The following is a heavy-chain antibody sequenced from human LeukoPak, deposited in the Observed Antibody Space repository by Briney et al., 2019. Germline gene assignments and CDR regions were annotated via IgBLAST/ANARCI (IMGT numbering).Heavy chain of an antibody. D-gene: IGHD6-13*01. CDR3: AQYFAATGESHLDC. CDR2: VYYSGST. V-gene: IGHV4-59*03. CDR1: GGSIRGYY. J-gene: IGHJ4*02. Sequence: KPSETLSLTCTVSGGSIRGYYWSWIRQPPGKGLEWIGYVYYSGSTNYNPSLKSRVTISVDTSKNQFSLKLNSVTAADTAVYYCAQYFAATGESHLDCWGQGSLVTVSS.